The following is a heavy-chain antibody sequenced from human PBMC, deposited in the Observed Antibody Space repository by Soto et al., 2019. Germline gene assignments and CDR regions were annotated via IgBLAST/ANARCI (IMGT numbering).Heavy chain of an antibody. J-gene: IGHJ4*02. V-gene: IGHV6-1*01. Sequence: PWQTLSLTCAISGDSVSSNSAAWKWIRQSPLRGLEWLGRTYYRSKWYNDYAVSVKSRITINPDTSKNQFSLQLNSVTPEDTAVYYCARGSPFSSSPHFDYWGQGTLVTVSS. CDR1: GDSVSSNSAA. CDR2: TYYRSKWYN. CDR3: ARGSPFSSSPHFDY. D-gene: IGHD6-6*01.